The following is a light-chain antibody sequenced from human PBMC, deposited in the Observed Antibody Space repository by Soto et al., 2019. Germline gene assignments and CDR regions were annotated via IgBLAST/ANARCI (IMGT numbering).Light chain of an antibody. CDR2: DAS. CDR3: QQRSNWPWT. Sequence: EIVLTQSPATLSLSPGEGATLSCRASQSISSYLAWYQQKPGQAPRLLIYDASNRATGIPARFSGSGSGTYFTLTISSLESADFAVYYCQQRSNWPWTFGQGTKVEIK. V-gene: IGKV3-11*01. CDR1: QSISSY. J-gene: IGKJ1*01.